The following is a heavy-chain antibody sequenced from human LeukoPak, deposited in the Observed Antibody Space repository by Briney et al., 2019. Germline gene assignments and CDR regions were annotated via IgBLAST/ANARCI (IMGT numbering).Heavy chain of an antibody. V-gene: IGHV1-46*01. Sequence: ASVKVSCKASGYTLTSYYMHWVRPAPGQGREWMGIINPSGGSTSNAQKFQGRVTMTRDTSTSTVYMELSSLRSEDTAVYYCARDPTGDIVVVPAAFRPGDYGMDVWGQGTTVTVSS. CDR2: INPSGGST. D-gene: IGHD2-2*01. J-gene: IGHJ6*02. CDR1: GYTLTSYY. CDR3: ARDPTGDIVVVPAAFRPGDYGMDV.